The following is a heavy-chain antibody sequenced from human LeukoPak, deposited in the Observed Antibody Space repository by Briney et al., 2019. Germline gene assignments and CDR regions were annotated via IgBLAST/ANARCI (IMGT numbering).Heavy chain of an antibody. CDR1: GFTFSSYA. V-gene: IGHV3-30-3*01. CDR2: VSYDGSNK. D-gene: IGHD3-22*01. CDR3: ASPSHNYYDSSGPRDPFDY. J-gene: IGHJ4*02. Sequence: GGSLRLSCAASGFTFSSYAMHWVRQAPGKGLEWVAVVSYDGSNKYYADSVKGRFTISRDNSKNTLYLQMNSLRAEDTAVYYCASPSHNYYDSSGPRDPFDYWGQGTLVTVSS.